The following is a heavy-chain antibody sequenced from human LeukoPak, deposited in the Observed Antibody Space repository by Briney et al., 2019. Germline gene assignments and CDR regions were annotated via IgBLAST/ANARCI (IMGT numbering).Heavy chain of an antibody. CDR2: ISDSGGGA. CDR3: AKDRPYISSWYGCSTP. CDR1: GFTFSSNG. Sequence: GGSLRLSCAASGFTFSSNGMTWVRQAPGKGLEWVSTISDSGGGAHYADSVEGRFTISRDSSRGTLYLQMHSLRAEDTAVYYCAKDRPYISSWYGCSTPWGQGTLVTVSS. V-gene: IGHV3-23*01. D-gene: IGHD6-13*01. J-gene: IGHJ5*02.